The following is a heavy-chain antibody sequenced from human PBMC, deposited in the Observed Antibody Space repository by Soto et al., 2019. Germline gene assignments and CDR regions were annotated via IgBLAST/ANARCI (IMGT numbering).Heavy chain of an antibody. CDR3: AKHQSSYDIFSGLIAAGLYSMDV. CDR2: INSDGSST. V-gene: IGHV3-74*01. Sequence: PGGSLRLSCAASGFTFSSYWMHWVRQAPGKGLVWVSRINSDGSSTSYADSVKGRFTISRDNAKNTLYLQMNSLRAEDTAVYYCAKHQSSYDIFSGLIAAGLYSMDVWGKGTTVTVSS. J-gene: IGHJ6*03. CDR1: GFTFSSYW. D-gene: IGHD3-9*01.